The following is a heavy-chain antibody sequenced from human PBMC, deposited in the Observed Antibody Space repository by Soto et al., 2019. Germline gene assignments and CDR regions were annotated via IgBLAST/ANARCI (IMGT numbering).Heavy chain of an antibody. J-gene: IGHJ6*03. V-gene: IGHV4-31*03. Sequence: QVQLQESGPGLVKPSQTLSLTCTVSGGSIRSGGYYWSWIRQHPGKGLEWIGHIHYGGSTSYNPSLKSRAAISVDTSKHQFSLRLSSVTVADTAVYFCARDRGLEAEGDYFRDFYYMDVWGIGTTVTVSS. D-gene: IGHD4-17*01. CDR3: ARDRGLEAEGDYFRDFYYMDV. CDR1: GGSIRSGGYY. CDR2: IHYGGST.